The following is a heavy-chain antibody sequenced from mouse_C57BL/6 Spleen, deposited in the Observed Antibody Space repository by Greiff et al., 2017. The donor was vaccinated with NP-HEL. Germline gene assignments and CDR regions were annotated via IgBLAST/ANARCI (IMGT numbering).Heavy chain of an antibody. V-gene: IGHV1-42*01. Sequence: EVQLQQSGPELVKPGASVKISCKASGYSFTGYYMNWVKQSPEKSLEWIGEINPSTGGTTYNQKFKAKATLTVDKSSSTAYMQIKSLTSEDSAVYYCARGGLSDAMDYWGQGTSVTVSS. CDR1: GYSFTGYY. D-gene: IGHD3-3*01. J-gene: IGHJ4*01. CDR3: ARGGLSDAMDY. CDR2: INPSTGGT.